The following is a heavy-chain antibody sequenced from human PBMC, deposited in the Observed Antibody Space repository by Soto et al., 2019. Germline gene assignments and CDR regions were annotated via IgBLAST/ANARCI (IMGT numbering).Heavy chain of an antibody. CDR1: GYSFTSYW. CDR3: ARHATYYDILSGYYFDY. V-gene: IGHV5-51*01. J-gene: IGHJ4*02. CDR2: INPVDAET. D-gene: IGHD3-9*01. Sequence: GESLKISWKGSGYSFTSYWIAWVRQMPGKGLEWMAMINPVDAETKYSPSFQGQVTISADKSLNTAFLQWGSLKASDTAMYYCARHATYYDILSGYYFDYWGQGTQVTVSS.